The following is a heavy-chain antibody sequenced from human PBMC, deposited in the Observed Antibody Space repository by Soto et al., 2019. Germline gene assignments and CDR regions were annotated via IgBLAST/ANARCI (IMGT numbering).Heavy chain of an antibody. V-gene: IGHV3-49*03. D-gene: IGHD3-16*01. J-gene: IGHJ5*02. CDR2: VTSDAYGGTA. Sequence: EVQLVESGGGLVQPGRSLRLSCTASEFTFGDYSMTWFRQAPGKGLEWVGFVTSDAYGGTAEYAASVKGRFTISRDDSIRIADLQRSSMKTEDTAVYYCTSTGLIVIGRWFDPWGQGALVTVSS. CDR3: TSTGLIVIGRWFDP. CDR1: EFTFGDYS.